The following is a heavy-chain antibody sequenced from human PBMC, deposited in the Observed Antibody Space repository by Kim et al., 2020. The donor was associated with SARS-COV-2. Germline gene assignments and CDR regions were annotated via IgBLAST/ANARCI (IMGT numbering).Heavy chain of an antibody. CDR2: IYYSGST. CDR3: ARAVYSPGIPVAGTEPYYYMDV. J-gene: IGHJ6*03. Sequence: SETLSLTCTVSGGSISSYYWSWIRQPPGKGLEWIGYIYYSGSTNYNPSLKSRVTISVDTSKNQFSLKLSSVTAADTAVYYCARAVYSPGIPVAGTEPYYYMDVWGKGTTVTVSS. CDR1: GGSISSYY. D-gene: IGHD6-19*01. V-gene: IGHV4-59*01.